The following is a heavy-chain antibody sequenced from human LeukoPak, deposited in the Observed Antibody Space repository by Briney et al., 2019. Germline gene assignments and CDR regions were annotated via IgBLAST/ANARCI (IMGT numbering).Heavy chain of an antibody. D-gene: IGHD4-17*01. J-gene: IGHJ4*02. CDR2: ISSSGSTI. CDR3: AGASSGAKVY. Sequence: PGGSLRLSCAAPGFIFSSYEMNWVRPAPGKGLEWVSYISSSGSTIYYADSVKGRFTISRDNAKNSLYLQMNSLRAEDTAVYYCAGASSGAKVYWGQGTLVTVSS. V-gene: IGHV3-48*03. CDR1: GFIFSSYE.